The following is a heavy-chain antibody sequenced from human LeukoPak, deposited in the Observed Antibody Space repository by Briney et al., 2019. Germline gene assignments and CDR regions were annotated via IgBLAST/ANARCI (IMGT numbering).Heavy chain of an antibody. J-gene: IGHJ4*02. Sequence: PGGSLRLSCAASGFTFSSHWMSWVRQAPGKGLEWVANIKKDGSEKYYVDAVKGRFTISRDNAKTSLYLQMNSLRAEDTAVYYCARDLLPYYYGSGSSPAYIDYWGQGTLVTVSS. D-gene: IGHD3-10*01. V-gene: IGHV3-7*01. CDR1: GFTFSSHW. CDR3: ARDLLPYYYGSGSSPAYIDY. CDR2: IKKDGSEK.